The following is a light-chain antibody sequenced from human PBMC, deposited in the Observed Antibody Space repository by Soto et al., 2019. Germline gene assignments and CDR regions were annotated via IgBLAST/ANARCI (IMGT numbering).Light chain of an antibody. CDR2: EVS. Sequence: QSALTQPPSASGSPGQSVTISCTGTSSDVGGYNYVSWYQQHPGKAPKLMIYEVSKRPSGVPDRFSGSKSGNTASLTVSGLQAEDEADYYCSSYAGSNHLHLLFGGGTKLTVL. J-gene: IGLJ2*01. CDR1: SSDVGGYNY. CDR3: SSYAGSNHLHLL. V-gene: IGLV2-8*01.